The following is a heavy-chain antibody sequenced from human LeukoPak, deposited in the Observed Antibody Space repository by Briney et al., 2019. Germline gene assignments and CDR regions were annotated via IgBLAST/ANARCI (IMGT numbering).Heavy chain of an antibody. D-gene: IGHD5-18*01. V-gene: IGHV3-53*04. CDR3: ARVGIGQLWPTGEDY. CDR1: GFTVSSNY. Sequence: GGSLRLSCAASGFTVSSNYRSWVRQAPGKGLEWVSVIYSGGSTYYADSVKGRFTISRHNSKNTLYLQMNSLRAEDTAVYYCARVGIGQLWPTGEDYWGQGTLVTVSS. J-gene: IGHJ4*02. CDR2: IYSGGST.